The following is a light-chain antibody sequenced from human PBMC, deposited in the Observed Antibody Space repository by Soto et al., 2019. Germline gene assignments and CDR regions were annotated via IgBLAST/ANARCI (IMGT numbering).Light chain of an antibody. Sequence: DIQMTQSPSSLSASVGDRVTITCRASQGISYYLAWYQQKPGKVPKLLIYAASTLQSGVPSRFTGSGSGTDFTLSISSLQPEDVATYYCQKYNSAPLTCGGGTKVAIK. CDR3: QKYNSAPLT. CDR2: AAS. J-gene: IGKJ4*01. V-gene: IGKV1-27*01. CDR1: QGISYY.